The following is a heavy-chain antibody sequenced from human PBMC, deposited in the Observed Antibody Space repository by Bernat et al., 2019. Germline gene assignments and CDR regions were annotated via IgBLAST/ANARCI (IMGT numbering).Heavy chain of an antibody. D-gene: IGHD3-3*01. J-gene: IGHJ4*02. V-gene: IGHV3-74*01. CDR2: INSDGSST. Sequence: EVQLVESGGGLVQPGGSLRLSCAASGFTFSSYWMHWVRQDPGKGLVWVSRINSDGSSTSNADSVKGRFTISRDNAKNTLYLQMNSLRAEDTAVYYCARAGRSGYIPFDYWGQGTLVTVSS. CDR3: ARAGRSGYIPFDY. CDR1: GFTFSSYW.